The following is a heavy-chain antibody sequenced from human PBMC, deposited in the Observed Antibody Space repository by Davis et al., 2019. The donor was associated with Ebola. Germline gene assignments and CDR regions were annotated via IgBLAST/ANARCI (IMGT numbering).Heavy chain of an antibody. V-gene: IGHV3-7*03. Sequence: GESLKISCAASGFTFSTYAMGWVRQAPGKGPEWVAIIKVDGGEKYYVDSVKGRFTISRDNAKNSLFLQMNSLRAEDTALYYCASGDGRGRSYDMDVWGQGTTVTVSS. D-gene: IGHD3/OR15-3a*01. J-gene: IGHJ6*02. CDR1: GFTFSTYA. CDR3: ASGDGRGRSYDMDV. CDR2: IKVDGGEK.